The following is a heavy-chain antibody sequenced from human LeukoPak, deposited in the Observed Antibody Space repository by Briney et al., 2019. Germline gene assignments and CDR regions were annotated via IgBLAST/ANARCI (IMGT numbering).Heavy chain of an antibody. CDR2: IYPGDSDT. CDR3: ARHTDYYDSSGYYYKRRYYYYGMDV. D-gene: IGHD3-22*01. CDR1: GYTFSNYW. V-gene: IGHV5-51*01. J-gene: IGHJ6*02. Sequence: GESLKISCKGSGYTFSNYWIAWVRQLPGKGLEWMGIIYPGDSDTRYSPSFQGQVTISADKSISTAYLQWSSLKASDTAMYYCARHTDYYDSSGYYYKRRYYYYGMDVWGQGTTVTVSS.